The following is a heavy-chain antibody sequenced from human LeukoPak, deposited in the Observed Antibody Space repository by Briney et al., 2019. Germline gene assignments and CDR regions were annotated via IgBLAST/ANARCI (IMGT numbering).Heavy chain of an antibody. CDR3: ATGGDLSSSLNCFDY. CDR2: IYYSGST. Sequence: PSETLSLTCTVSGGSISSGDYYWSWIRQHPGKGLEWIGNIYYSGSTYYNPSLKSRVIISVDTSKNQFSLKLSSVTAADTAVYYCATGGDLSSSLNCFDYWGQGTLATVSS. V-gene: IGHV4-31*03. J-gene: IGHJ4*02. CDR1: GGSISSGDYY. D-gene: IGHD6-13*01.